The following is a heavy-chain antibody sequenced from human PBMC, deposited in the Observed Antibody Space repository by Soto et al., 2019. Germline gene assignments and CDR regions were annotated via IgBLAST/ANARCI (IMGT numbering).Heavy chain of an antibody. V-gene: IGHV4-4*07. CDR3: ARDQGVSAAGITWFDP. Sequence: PSETLSLTCTVSGASMNSYHWNWIRQPAGKGLEWIGHIHSSGSTNYNPSLKSRVTMSVDTSKNQFSLRLMSLTAADTAVYYCARDQGVSAAGITWFDPWGQGSLVTVS. D-gene: IGHD6-13*01. CDR1: GASMNSYH. J-gene: IGHJ5*02. CDR2: IHSSGST.